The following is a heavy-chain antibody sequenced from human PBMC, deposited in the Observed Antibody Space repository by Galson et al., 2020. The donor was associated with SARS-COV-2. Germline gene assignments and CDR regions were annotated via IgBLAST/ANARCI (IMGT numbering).Heavy chain of an antibody. J-gene: IGHJ4*02. D-gene: IGHD1-26*01. CDR2: ISYAGST. CDR3: AKLAEGRRSSEDY. CDR1: IGSMTSHY. Sequence: SQTLSLTCAVSIGSMTSHYWSWLRQAPGKGLEWIGYISYAGSTTYNPSLKSRVTISIDTSKNQFSLRLTSVTAADTALYYCAKLAEGRRSSEDYWGQGTRVTVSS. V-gene: IGHV4-59*08.